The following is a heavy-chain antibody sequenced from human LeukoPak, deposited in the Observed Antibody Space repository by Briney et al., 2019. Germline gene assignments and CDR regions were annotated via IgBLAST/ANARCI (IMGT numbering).Heavy chain of an antibody. J-gene: IGHJ4*02. CDR2: IIPILGIA. V-gene: IGHV1-69*02. CDR1: GGTFSSYT. D-gene: IGHD6-13*01. CDR3: ARAYSSSWSPLGY. Sequence: SVKVSCKASGGTFSSYTISWVRQAPGQGLEWMGRIIPILGIANYAQKFQGRVTITADKSTSTAYIELSSLRSEDTAVYYCARAYSSSWSPLGYWGQGTLVTVSS.